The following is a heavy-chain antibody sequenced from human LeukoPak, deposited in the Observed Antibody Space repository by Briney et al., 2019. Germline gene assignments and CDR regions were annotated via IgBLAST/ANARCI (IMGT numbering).Heavy chain of an antibody. CDR1: GYTFTNYA. CDR2: VSGYNGKT. D-gene: IGHD2-15*01. V-gene: IGHV1-18*01. Sequence: ASVKVSCKASGYTFTNYAISWVRQAPGHGLEWMGWVSGYNGKTNYAQKLQGRVTMTTDTSTSTVYMDLRSLRSDDTAVYNCAREVGEGYCSGGSCSDYWGQGTLVTVSS. CDR3: AREVGEGYCSGGSCSDY. J-gene: IGHJ4*02.